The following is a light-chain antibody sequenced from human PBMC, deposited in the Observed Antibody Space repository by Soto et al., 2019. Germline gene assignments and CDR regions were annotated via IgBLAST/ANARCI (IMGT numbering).Light chain of an antibody. J-gene: IGLJ1*01. V-gene: IGLV2-23*02. CDR1: SSDVGSYNL. CDR3: CSNAVSSTFGYV. CDR2: EVS. Sequence: QSVLTQPASVSGSPGQSITISCTGTSSDVGSYNLVSWYQQHPGKAPKLMIYEVSKRPSGVSNRFSGSKSGNTASLTISGLQAEDLADYYCCSNAVSSTFGYVFGTGTKVTVL.